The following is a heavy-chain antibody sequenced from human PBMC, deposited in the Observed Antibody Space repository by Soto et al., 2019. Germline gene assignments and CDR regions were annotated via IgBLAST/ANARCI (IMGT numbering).Heavy chain of an antibody. CDR2: IIPILGIA. CDR3: AREPLVIVVVPAAMPPYYYYYMDV. J-gene: IGHJ6*03. D-gene: IGHD2-2*03. Sequence: SVKVSCKASGGTFSSYTISWVRQAPGQGLEWMGRIIPILGIANYAQKFQGRVTITADKSTSTAYMELSSLRSEDTAVYYCAREPLVIVVVPAAMPPYYYYYMDVWG. CDR1: GGTFSSYT. V-gene: IGHV1-69*04.